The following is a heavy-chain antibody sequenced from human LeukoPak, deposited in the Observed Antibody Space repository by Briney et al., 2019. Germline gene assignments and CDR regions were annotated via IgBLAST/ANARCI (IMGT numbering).Heavy chain of an antibody. CDR2: ISNSEST. CDR1: GGFISSSNYY. V-gene: IGHV4-39*07. CDR3: ARSPFQWELLWDHFDY. D-gene: IGHD1-26*01. J-gene: IGHJ4*02. Sequence: KPSETLSLTCTVSGGFISSSNYYWGWIRQPPGKGLEWIGSISNSESTYYSPSLKRRVTISVDTSMNQFSLKLSSVTAADTGVYYCARSPFQWELLWDHFDYWGQGILVTVSS.